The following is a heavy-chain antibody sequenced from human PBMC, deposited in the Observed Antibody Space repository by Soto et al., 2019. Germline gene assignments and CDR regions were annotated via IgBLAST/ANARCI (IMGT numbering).Heavy chain of an antibody. V-gene: IGHV1-18*01. D-gene: IGHD2-15*01. Sequence: QVHLVQSGAEVKKPGASVKVSCQGSGYAFTTYGITWVRQAPGQGLEWMGWISAHNGNTNYAQKRQGRVTVTRDTSTSAAYMELRRLRYDGTAVYYCARGWYGDYWGQGALVTVSS. CDR3: ARGWYGDY. CDR2: ISAHNGNT. CDR1: GYAFTTYG. J-gene: IGHJ4*02.